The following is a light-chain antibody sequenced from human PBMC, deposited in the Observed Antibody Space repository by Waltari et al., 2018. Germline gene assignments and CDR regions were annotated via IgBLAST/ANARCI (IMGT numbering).Light chain of an antibody. V-gene: IGKV1-9*01. CDR2: SVS. J-gene: IGKJ4*01. Sequence: DSFPSTGRASQAMSNYVAWYQQPPVNAPQLLYDSVSNLQSGVPSSFSGSGSGKEFTLRVSILQPEDLGIYSCQPFDGSPRLSFGGGTRVEIK. CDR1: QAMSNY. CDR3: QPFDGSPRLS.